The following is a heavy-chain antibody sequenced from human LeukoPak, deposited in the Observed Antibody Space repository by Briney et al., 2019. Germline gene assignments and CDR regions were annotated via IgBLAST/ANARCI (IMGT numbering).Heavy chain of an antibody. V-gene: IGHV4-34*01. CDR3: ARSVRQLWFWAWFDP. Sequence: TSETLSLTCAVYDGSFSGYYWSWIRQPPGKGLEWIGEINHSGSTNYNPSLKSRVTISVDTSKNQFSLKLSSVTAADTAVYYCARSVRQLWFWAWFDPWGQGTLVTVSS. D-gene: IGHD5-18*01. CDR2: INHSGST. J-gene: IGHJ5*02. CDR1: DGSFSGYY.